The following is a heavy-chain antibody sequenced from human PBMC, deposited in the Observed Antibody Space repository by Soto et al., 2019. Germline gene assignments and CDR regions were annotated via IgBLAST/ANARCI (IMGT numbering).Heavy chain of an antibody. V-gene: IGHV1-3*01. Sequence: QVQLVQSGTEVKKPEASVKVSCKVSGYIFTAYTIHWVRQAPGQRLEWLGWINGGDGNTKYSQKFQGRLSITREASARAAYMELSGLMSEDTAGYFCARWQRNLDFWGQGTLVIVSS. CDR1: GYIFTAYT. J-gene: IGHJ4*02. CDR3: ARWQRNLDF. D-gene: IGHD6-25*01. CDR2: INGGDGNT.